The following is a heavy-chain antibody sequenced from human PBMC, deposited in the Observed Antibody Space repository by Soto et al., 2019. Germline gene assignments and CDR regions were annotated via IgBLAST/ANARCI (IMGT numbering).Heavy chain of an antibody. Sequence: SQTLSLTCAISGDSVASNSAAWNWIRQSPSRGLEWLGRTYYRSKWYNDYAVSVKSRITINPDTSKNQFSLQLNSVTPEDTAVYYCERDPGTAVAGGGLDYWGQGTLVTVSS. V-gene: IGHV6-1*01. D-gene: IGHD6-19*01. J-gene: IGHJ4*02. CDR2: TYYRSKWYN. CDR3: ERDPGTAVAGGGLDY. CDR1: GDSVASNSAA.